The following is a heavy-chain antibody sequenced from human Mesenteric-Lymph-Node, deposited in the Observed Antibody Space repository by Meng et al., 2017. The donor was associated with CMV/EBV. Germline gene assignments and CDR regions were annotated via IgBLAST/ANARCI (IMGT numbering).Heavy chain of an antibody. V-gene: IGHV3-48*03. CDR1: GFTFSSYE. Sequence: GGSLRLSCSASGFTFSSYEMNWVRQTPGKGLEWVSFISSSGSTIYFADSVKGRFTISRDNAENSLYLQMSSLRAEDTAVYYCARGNPFLKYKYGTPSDYWGQGTLVTVSS. CDR3: ARGNPFLKYKYGTPSDY. D-gene: IGHD5-18*01. J-gene: IGHJ4*02. CDR2: ISSSGSTI.